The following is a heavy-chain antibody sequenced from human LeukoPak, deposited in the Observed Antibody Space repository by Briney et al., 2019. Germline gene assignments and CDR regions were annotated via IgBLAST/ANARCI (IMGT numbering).Heavy chain of an antibody. D-gene: IGHD4-17*01. CDR3: ARDDYGDKRGFDY. CDR1: GYTFTGYY. Sequence: ASVKVSCKASGYTFTGYYMHWVRQAPGQGLEWMGWINPNSGGTNYAQKFQGRVTMTRDTSISTAYMELSRLRSDDTAVYYCARDDYGDKRGFDYWGQGTLVTVSS. V-gene: IGHV1-2*02. CDR2: INPNSGGT. J-gene: IGHJ4*02.